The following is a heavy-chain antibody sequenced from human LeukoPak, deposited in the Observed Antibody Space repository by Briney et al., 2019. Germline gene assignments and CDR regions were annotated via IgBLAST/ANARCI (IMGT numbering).Heavy chain of an antibody. Sequence: SETLSLTCAVYGGSFSGYYWSWIRQPPGKGLEWIGEINHSGSTNYNPSLKSRVTISVGTSKNQYSLKLSSVTAADTAAYYCARGRPPNYWGQGTLVTVSS. J-gene: IGHJ4*02. CDR3: ARGRPPNY. V-gene: IGHV4-34*01. CDR2: INHSGST. CDR1: GGSFSGYY.